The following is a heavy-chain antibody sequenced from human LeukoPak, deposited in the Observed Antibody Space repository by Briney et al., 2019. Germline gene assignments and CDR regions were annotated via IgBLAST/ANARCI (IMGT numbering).Heavy chain of an antibody. J-gene: IGHJ5*01. CDR3: ARAIAAHPNWFDP. D-gene: IGHD6-6*01. CDR2: IYYSGST. CDR1: GGSISSSSYY. V-gene: IGHV4-39*07. Sequence: PSETLSLTCTVSGGSISSSSYYWGWIRQPPGKGLEWIGSIYYSGSTYYNPSLKSRVTMSVDTSKNQFSLKLSSVTAADTAEYYCARAIAAHPNWFDPWGQGTLVTVSS.